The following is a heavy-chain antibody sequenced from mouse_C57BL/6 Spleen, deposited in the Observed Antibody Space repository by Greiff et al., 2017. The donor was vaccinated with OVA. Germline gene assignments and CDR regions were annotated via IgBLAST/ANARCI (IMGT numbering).Heavy chain of an antibody. Sequence: VQLQQSGAELMKPGASVKLSCKATGYTFTGYCIEWVKQRPGHGLEWIGEILPGSGSTTYNEKFKGKATFTADTSSNTAYMQLSSLTNDDSAIYYCARYDYDADWYFDVWGTGTTVTVSS. D-gene: IGHD2-4*01. CDR2: ILPGSGST. CDR1: GYTFTGYC. V-gene: IGHV1-9*01. J-gene: IGHJ1*03. CDR3: ARYDYDADWYFDV.